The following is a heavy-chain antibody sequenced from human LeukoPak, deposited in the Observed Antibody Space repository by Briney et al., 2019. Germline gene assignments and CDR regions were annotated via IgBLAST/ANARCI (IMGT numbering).Heavy chain of an antibody. CDR2: IRSKAYGGTT. Sequence: QPGRSLRLSCTASGFTFGDYAMSWVRQAPGKGLEWVGFIRSKAYGGTTEYAASVKGRFTISRDDSKSIAYLQMNSLKTEDTAVYYCTQTEIRFLEWFIFDYWGQGTLVTVSS. J-gene: IGHJ4*02. V-gene: IGHV3-49*04. D-gene: IGHD3-3*01. CDR3: TQTEIRFLEWFIFDY. CDR1: GFTFGDYA.